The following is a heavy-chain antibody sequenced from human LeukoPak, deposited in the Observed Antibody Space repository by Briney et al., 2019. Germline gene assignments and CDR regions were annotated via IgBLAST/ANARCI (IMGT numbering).Heavy chain of an antibody. J-gene: IGHJ4*02. Sequence: PGGSLRLSCAASGFTFSNYAMSWVRQAPGEGLEWVSCISGSGGSTHYADSVKGRFTISRDNSKNTLYLQMNSLRAEDTAVYYCAKPYYYDTSGLRTLDNWGQGTLVTVSS. D-gene: IGHD3-22*01. CDR3: AKPYYYDTSGLRTLDN. CDR2: ISGSGGST. CDR1: GFTFSNYA. V-gene: IGHV3-23*01.